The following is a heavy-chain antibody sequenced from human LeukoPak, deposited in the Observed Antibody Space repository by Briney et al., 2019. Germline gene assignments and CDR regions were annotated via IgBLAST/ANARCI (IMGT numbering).Heavy chain of an antibody. D-gene: IGHD3-10*01. Sequence: GGSLRLSCAASGFTVSSNYMSWVRQAPGKGLEWVSVIYSGGSTYYADSVKGRFTISRDNSKNTLYLQMNSLRAEDTAVYYCARDGITMVRGEYGMDVWGQGTTVTVSS. CDR3: ARDGITMVRGEYGMDV. CDR2: IYSGGST. J-gene: IGHJ6*02. CDR1: GFTVSSNY. V-gene: IGHV3-66*01.